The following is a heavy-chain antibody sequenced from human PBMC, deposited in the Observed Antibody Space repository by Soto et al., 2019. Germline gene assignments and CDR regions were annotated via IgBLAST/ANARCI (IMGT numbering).Heavy chain of an antibody. Sequence: GGSLRLSCEASGFIFSDYYMSWIRQAPGKGLEWVSYISSSGGTIYYADSVKGRFTISRDNTKSSLYLQMNSLRAGDTAVYYCARAHYYYYMDVWGKGTTVTVSS. CDR2: ISSSGGTI. V-gene: IGHV3-11*01. CDR1: GFIFSDYY. CDR3: ARAHYYYYMDV. J-gene: IGHJ6*03.